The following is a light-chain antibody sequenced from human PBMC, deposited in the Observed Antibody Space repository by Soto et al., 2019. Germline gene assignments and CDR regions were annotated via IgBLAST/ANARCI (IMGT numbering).Light chain of an antibody. CDR2: GAS. Sequence: EIVLTQSPGTLSLSPWEGGTLSCRASQTITNSYLAWYQQKPGQAPRLLIYGASSRATGIPDRFSGSGSGTDFTLTISRLEPEDFAVYYCQQYGSSPPLTFGGGTKVDIK. V-gene: IGKV3-20*01. CDR3: QQYGSSPPLT. J-gene: IGKJ4*01. CDR1: QTITNSY.